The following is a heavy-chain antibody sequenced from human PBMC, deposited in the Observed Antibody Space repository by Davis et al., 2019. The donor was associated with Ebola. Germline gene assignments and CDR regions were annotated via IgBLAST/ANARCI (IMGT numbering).Heavy chain of an antibody. V-gene: IGHV1-2*06. D-gene: IGHD3-10*01. CDR3: ANSITVAAQTNFDY. CDR1: GYRFTGYY. Sequence: ASVKVSCKASGYRFTGYYIHWVRQAPGQGLEWMGRINPYSGDTISAQKFQGRVTMTRDTSISTAYMELSRLTSDDTAVYYCANSITVAAQTNFDYWGQGIVVTVSS. CDR2: INPYSGDT. J-gene: IGHJ4*02.